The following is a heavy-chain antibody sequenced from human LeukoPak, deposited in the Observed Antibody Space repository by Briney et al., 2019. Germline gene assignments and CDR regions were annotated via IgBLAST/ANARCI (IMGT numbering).Heavy chain of an antibody. J-gene: IGHJ4*02. Sequence: ASVKVSCKASGFTFTDYMHWVRQAPGQGLEWMGWINPNSGGTNYAQKFQGSVTMTRDTSVSTAYMELSRLTSDDTAVYYCARVPYSSGWYVIDYWGQGTLVTVSS. CDR1: GFTFTDY. V-gene: IGHV1-2*02. CDR3: ARVPYSSGWYVIDY. CDR2: INPNSGGT. D-gene: IGHD6-19*01.